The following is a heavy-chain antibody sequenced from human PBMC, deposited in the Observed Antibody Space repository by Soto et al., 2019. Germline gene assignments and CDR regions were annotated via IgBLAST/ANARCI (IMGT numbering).Heavy chain of an antibody. CDR2: ISYDGTNK. CDR1: RFMFSSYA. CDR3: AKTDYYGSGSYFPFDF. V-gene: IGHV3-30-3*02. J-gene: IGHJ4*02. Sequence: GGSQRLSCAASRFMFSSYAMHWVRRAPGKGLEWIAFISYDGTNKYFADSVKGRFTISGDNSKNTLYLQMNSLRAEDTAVYYCAKTDYYGSGSYFPFDFWGQGTRVTVSS. D-gene: IGHD3-10*01.